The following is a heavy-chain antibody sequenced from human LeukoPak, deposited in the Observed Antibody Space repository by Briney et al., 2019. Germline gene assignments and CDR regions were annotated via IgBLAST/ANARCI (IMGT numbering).Heavy chain of an antibody. V-gene: IGHV1-69*13. Sequence: SVKVSCKASGGTFSSYAISWVRQAPGQGLEWMGGIIPIFGTANYAQKFQGRVTITADESTSTAYMELSSLRPEDTAAYYCARGQPYYYDSSAFDIWGQGTMVTVSS. CDR1: GGTFSSYA. CDR2: IIPIFGTA. CDR3: ARGQPYYYDSSAFDI. J-gene: IGHJ3*02. D-gene: IGHD3-22*01.